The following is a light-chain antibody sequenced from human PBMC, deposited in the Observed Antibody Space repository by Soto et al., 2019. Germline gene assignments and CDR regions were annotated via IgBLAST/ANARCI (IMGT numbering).Light chain of an antibody. CDR2: EVS. V-gene: IGLV2-14*01. J-gene: IGLJ3*02. Sequence: QSALTQPASVSGSLGQSITISCTGTSSDIGAYNYVSWYQQHPGKAPKFMIYEVSLRPSGVSNRFSGSKSGNTASLTISGLQPEDEADYYCTSYTRSSTWLFGGGTKVTVL. CDR3: TSYTRSSTWL. CDR1: SSDIGAYNY.